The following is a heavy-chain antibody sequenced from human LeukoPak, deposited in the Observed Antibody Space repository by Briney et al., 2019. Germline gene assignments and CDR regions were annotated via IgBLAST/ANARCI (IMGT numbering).Heavy chain of an antibody. J-gene: IGHJ4*01. D-gene: IGHD5-12*01. V-gene: IGHV3-48*01. Sequence: GGSLRLSCVASGFSFSTYAMNWVRQAPGKGLEWISYIGISSGNTKYADSVKGRFTISRDKARNSLYLQMNSLRVEDTAVYYCARDHRYAFDNWGHGTLVTVSS. CDR2: IGISSGNT. CDR1: GFSFSTYA. CDR3: ARDHRYAFDN.